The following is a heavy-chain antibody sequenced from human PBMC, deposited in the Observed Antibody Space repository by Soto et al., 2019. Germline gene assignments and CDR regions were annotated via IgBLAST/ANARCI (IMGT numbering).Heavy chain of an antibody. J-gene: IGHJ4*02. CDR3: ARGCGEKKQRISRSCCY. D-gene: IGHD3-10*01. V-gene: IGHV4-31*03. CDR2: IYYSGST. CDR1: GGSISSGGYY. Sequence: PSETLSLTCTVSGGSISSGGYYWSWIRQHPGKGLEWIGYIYYSGSTYYNPSLKSRVTISVDTSKNQFSLKLSSVTAADTAVYYCARGCGEKKQRISRSCCYWGQGTLVTVSS.